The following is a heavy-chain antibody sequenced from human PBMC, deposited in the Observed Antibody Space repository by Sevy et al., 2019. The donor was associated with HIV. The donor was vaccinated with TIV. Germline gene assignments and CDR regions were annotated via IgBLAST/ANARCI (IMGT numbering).Heavy chain of an antibody. J-gene: IGHJ4*02. Sequence: GGSLRLSCAASGFTFSSYWMSWVHQAPGKGLEWVANIKQDGSEKYYVDSVKGRFTISRDNAKNSLYLQMNSLRAEDTAVYYCARVSAYYYDSSGHRDYWGQGTRVTVSS. CDR3: ARVSAYYYDSSGHRDY. CDR2: IKQDGSEK. CDR1: GFTFSSYW. D-gene: IGHD3-22*01. V-gene: IGHV3-7*03.